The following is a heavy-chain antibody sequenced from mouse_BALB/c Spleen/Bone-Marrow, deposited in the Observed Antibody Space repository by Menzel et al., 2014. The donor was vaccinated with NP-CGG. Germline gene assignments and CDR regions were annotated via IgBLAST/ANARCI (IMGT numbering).Heavy chain of an antibody. CDR2: INPSNGRT. CDR1: GYTFTSYW. Sequence: VQLQQSGAELVKPGASVKLSCKASGYTFTSYWMHWVKQRPGQGLEWIGEINPSNGRTNYNEKFKNKATLTVDKSSSTAYMQLSSLTSEDSAVYYCARWGFDYWGQGTTLTVSS. CDR3: ARWGFDY. J-gene: IGHJ2*01. V-gene: IGHV1S81*02.